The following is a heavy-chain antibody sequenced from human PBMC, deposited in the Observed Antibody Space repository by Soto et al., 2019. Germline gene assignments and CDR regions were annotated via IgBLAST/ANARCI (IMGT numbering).Heavy chain of an antibody. D-gene: IGHD3-10*01. CDR2: VYFNENT. J-gene: IGHJ4*02. CDR1: GGSISSGGYY. CDR3: ARQITMARGIDC. V-gene: IGHV4-31*03. Sequence: QVQLLESGPGLVKASETLSLTCSISGGSISSGGYYWSWVRQRPGKGLEWIGYVYFNENTYYNPSFKSRVTISVGKSKCQFSLRLSSVTAADAAVYYCARQITMARGIDCWGPGISVSVSS.